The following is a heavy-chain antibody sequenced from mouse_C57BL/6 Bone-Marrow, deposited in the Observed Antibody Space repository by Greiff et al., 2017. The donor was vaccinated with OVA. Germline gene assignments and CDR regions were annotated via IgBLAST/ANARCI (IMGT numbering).Heavy chain of an antibody. D-gene: IGHD1-1*01. Sequence: VKLQESGAELVRPGPSVKVSCKASGYAFTNYLIEWVKQRPGQGLEWIGVINPGSGGTNYNEKFKGKATLTADKSSSTAYMQLSSLTSEDSAVYFCARGTTVPDYWGQGTTLTVSS. CDR3: ARGTTVPDY. V-gene: IGHV1-54*01. J-gene: IGHJ2*01. CDR1: GYAFTNYL. CDR2: INPGSGGT.